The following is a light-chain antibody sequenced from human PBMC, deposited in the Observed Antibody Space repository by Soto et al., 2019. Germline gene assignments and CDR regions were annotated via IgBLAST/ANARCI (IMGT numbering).Light chain of an antibody. CDR3: QQYGSSPWT. CDR1: QSVSSSY. Sequence: EILLTQSPGTLSLSPGERATLSCRASQSVSSSYLAWYQQKPGHAPRLLIYGASSRATGIPDRFSGSGSGTDFTLTISRLEPEDFAVYYFQQYGSSPWTFGQVTKVEIK. CDR2: GAS. J-gene: IGKJ1*01. V-gene: IGKV3-20*01.